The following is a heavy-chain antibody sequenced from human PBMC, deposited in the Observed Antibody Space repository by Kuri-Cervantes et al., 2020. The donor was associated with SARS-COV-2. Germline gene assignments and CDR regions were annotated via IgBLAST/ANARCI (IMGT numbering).Heavy chain of an antibody. CDR2: ISYDGSNK. CDR1: GFTFSSYA. D-gene: IGHD3-10*01. CDR3: ARDNYYGSGSYYSRGAFDI. J-gene: IGHJ3*02. Sequence: GGSLRLSCAASGFTFSSYAMHWVRQAPGKGLGWVAVISYDGSNKYYADSVKGRFTISRENSKNTLYLQMNSLRAEDTAVYYCARDNYYGSGSYYSRGAFDIWGQGTMVTVSS. V-gene: IGHV3-30-3*01.